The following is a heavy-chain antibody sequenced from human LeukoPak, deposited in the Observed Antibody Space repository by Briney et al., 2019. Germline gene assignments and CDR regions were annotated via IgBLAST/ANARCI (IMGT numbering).Heavy chain of an antibody. CDR2: ISSSGSTI. V-gene: IGHV3-48*03. CDR3: TRDPRHFDS. D-gene: IGHD6-6*01. Sequence: GGSLRLSCAASGFTFSSYEMNWVRQAPGKGLEGVSYISSSGSTIYYANSVKGRFTISRDNAKNSLYLQMSSLRVEDTAVYYCTRDPRHFDSCGQGTLVTVSS. J-gene: IGHJ5*01. CDR1: GFTFSSYE.